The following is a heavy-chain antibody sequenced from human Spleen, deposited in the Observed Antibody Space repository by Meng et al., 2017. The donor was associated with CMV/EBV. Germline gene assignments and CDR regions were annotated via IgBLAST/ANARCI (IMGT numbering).Heavy chain of an antibody. CDR1: GYTFTSYD. CDR2: INPNSGGT. J-gene: IGHJ3*02. CDR3: ARWGNIVVVPAAIDFAFDI. V-gene: IGHV1-2*02. Sequence: ASVKVSCKASGYTFTSYDINWVRQAPGQGLEWMGWINPNSGGTNYAQKFQGRVTMTRDTSISTAYMELSRLRSDDTAVYYCARWGNIVVVPAAIDFAFDIWGQGTMVTVSS. D-gene: IGHD2-2*02.